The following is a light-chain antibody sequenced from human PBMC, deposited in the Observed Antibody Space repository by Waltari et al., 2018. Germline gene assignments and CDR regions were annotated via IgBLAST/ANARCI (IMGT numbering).Light chain of an antibody. J-gene: IGLJ2*01. CDR1: SSNIEINY. V-gene: IGLV1-47*01. Sequence: QSVLTQPPSTSGTPGQRVTIPCSASSSNIEINYVYWYQTLPGTTPKLLIYKNNQRPSGVPDRFSGSKSGTSASLAISGLRSEDEADYYCATWDASLGVLFGGGTKLTVL. CDR3: ATWDASLGVL. CDR2: KNN.